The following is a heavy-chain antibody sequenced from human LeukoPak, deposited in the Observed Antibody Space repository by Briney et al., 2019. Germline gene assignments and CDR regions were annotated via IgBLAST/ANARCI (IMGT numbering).Heavy chain of an antibody. CDR3: ASQNTAMLAFDI. J-gene: IGHJ3*02. V-gene: IGHV3-53*01. Sequence: GGSLRLSCAASGFTVSSNYMSWVRQAPGKGLEWVSVIYSGGSTYYADSVKGRFTISRDNSKNTLYLQMNSLRAEDTAVYYWASQNTAMLAFDIWGQGTMVTVSS. CDR1: GFTVSSNY. D-gene: IGHD5-18*01. CDR2: IYSGGST.